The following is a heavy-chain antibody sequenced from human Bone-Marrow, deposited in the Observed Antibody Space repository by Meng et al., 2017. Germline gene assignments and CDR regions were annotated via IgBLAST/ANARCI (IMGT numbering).Heavy chain of an antibody. J-gene: IGHJ5*02. CDR2: ISWNSGSI. Sequence: GGSLRLSCAASGFTFDDYAMHWVRQAPGKGLEWVSGISWNSGSIGYADSVKGRFTISRDNAKNSLYLQMNSLRAEDTAVYYCARDRSTTPYYDREGGILSWGQGTLVTVSS. CDR3: ARDRSTTPYYDREGGILS. CDR1: GFTFDDYA. D-gene: IGHD3-22*01. V-gene: IGHV3-9*01.